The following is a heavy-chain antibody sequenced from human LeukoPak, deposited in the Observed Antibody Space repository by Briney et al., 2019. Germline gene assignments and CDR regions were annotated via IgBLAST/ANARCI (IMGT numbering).Heavy chain of an antibody. CDR2: ISAYNGNT. CDR1: GGTFSSYA. Sequence: ASVKVSCKASGGTFSSYAISWVRQAPGQGLEWMGWISAYNGNTNYAQKLQGRVTMTTDTSTSTAYMELRSLRSDDTAVYYCARDFSTEFDPWGQGTLVTVSS. CDR3: ARDFSTEFDP. J-gene: IGHJ5*02. V-gene: IGHV1-18*01.